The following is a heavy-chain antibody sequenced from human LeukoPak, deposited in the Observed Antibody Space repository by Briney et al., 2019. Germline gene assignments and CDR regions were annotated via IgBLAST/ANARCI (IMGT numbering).Heavy chain of an antibody. CDR2: IYSGGST. J-gene: IGHJ4*02. Sequence: GGSLRLSCAASGFTVSSNYMSWVRQAPGKGLEWVSVIYSGGSTYYADSVKGRFTIPRDNSKNKVYLQMNSLRTEDTAVYYCARDGFGSRFDYWGQGTLVTVSS. V-gene: IGHV3-66*02. CDR3: ARDGFGSRFDY. D-gene: IGHD3-10*01. CDR1: GFTVSSNY.